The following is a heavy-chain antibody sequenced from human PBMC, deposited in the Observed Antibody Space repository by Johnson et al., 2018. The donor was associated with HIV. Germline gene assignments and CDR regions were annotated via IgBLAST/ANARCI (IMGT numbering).Heavy chain of an antibody. V-gene: IGHV3-23*04. J-gene: IGHJ3*02. D-gene: IGHD6-19*01. CDR2: ISGSGGST. Sequence: VQLVESGGGLVQPGGSLRLSCAASVFTFSSYAMSWVRQAPGKGLEWVSAISGSGGSTYYADSVKGRFTISRDNSKNTLYLQMNSLRAEDTAVYYCARLPGYSSGWTLGAFDIWGQGTMVTVSS. CDR3: ARLPGYSSGWTLGAFDI. CDR1: VFTFSSYA.